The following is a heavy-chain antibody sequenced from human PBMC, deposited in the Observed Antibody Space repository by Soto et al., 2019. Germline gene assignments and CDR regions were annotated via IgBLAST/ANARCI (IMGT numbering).Heavy chain of an antibody. CDR1: GASTVSHYH. Sequence: QVQLQDSGPGLVKPSQTLSLTCSVSGASTVSHYHWTWIRQPPGKCLEWMGYIFNSGTTFYTPSLPSRMSISMDTSGNHFSLELRSVTAADTAVYYCALALGPTTGLDYWGQGTLVTVSS. CDR2: IFNSGTT. D-gene: IGHD1-26*01. J-gene: IGHJ4*02. V-gene: IGHV4-31*02. CDR3: ALALGPTTGLDY.